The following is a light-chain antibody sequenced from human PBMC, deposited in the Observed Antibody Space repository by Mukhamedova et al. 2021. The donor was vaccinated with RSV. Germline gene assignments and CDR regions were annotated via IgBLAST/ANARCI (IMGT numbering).Light chain of an antibody. V-gene: IGLV5-52*01. J-gene: IGLJ3*02. CDR2: YHSDSNK. Sequence: SVGDFWIRWYQQKPGNPPRYLLYYHSDSNKGQGSGVPSRFSGSNDASANAGILRISGLQAEDEADYYCCSYAGSYTWVFGGGTKL. CDR3: CSYAGSYTWV. CDR1: SVGDFW.